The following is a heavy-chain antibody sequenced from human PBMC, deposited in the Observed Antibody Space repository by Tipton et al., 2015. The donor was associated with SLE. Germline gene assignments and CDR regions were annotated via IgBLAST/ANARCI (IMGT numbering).Heavy chain of an antibody. Sequence: SLRLSCAGAGFTVSRNYMSWVRQAPGKGLEWVSIIYSDGSTYYEDSVKGRFTISRDNSKNTLFLQMNSLKLDDTAVYYCARQPPYDQDFDYWGQGTLVTVSS. V-gene: IGHV3-66*02. J-gene: IGHJ4*02. D-gene: IGHD3-22*01. CDR2: IYSDGST. CDR3: ARQPPYDQDFDY. CDR1: GFTVSRNY.